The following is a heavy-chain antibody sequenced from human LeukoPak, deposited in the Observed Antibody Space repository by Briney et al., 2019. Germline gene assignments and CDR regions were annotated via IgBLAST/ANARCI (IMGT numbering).Heavy chain of an antibody. CDR3: ARDLPQDYGDHAFDY. Sequence: ASVKVSCKASGYTFTSYGISWVRQAPGQGLEWMGWISAYNGNTNYAQKLQGRVTMTTDTSTSTAYMELRSLRSGDTAVYYCARDLPQDYGDHAFDYWGQGTLVTVSS. CDR2: ISAYNGNT. J-gene: IGHJ4*02. V-gene: IGHV1-18*01. CDR1: GYTFTSYG. D-gene: IGHD4-17*01.